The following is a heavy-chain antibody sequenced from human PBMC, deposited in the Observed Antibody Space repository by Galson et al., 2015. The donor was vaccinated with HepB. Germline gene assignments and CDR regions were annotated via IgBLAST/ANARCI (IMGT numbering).Heavy chain of an antibody. J-gene: IGHJ4*02. CDR2: INPSGGST. Sequence: SVKVSCKASGYTFTSYYMHWVRQAPGQGLEWMGIINPSGGSTSYAQKFQGRVTMTRDTSTSTVYMELSSLRSEDTAVYYCARDWGDGYRNNLGHIDYWGQGTLVTVSS. V-gene: IGHV1-46*01. D-gene: IGHD5-24*01. CDR3: ARDWGDGYRNNLGHIDY. CDR1: GYTFTSYY.